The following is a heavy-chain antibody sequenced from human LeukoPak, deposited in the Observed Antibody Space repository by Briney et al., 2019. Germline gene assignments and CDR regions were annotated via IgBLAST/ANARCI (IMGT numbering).Heavy chain of an antibody. V-gene: IGHV1-69*05. J-gene: IGHJ4*02. D-gene: IGHD2-2*01. CDR1: GGTFISYA. CDR3: ARAATQYCSRTSCYLNY. CDR2: IIPIFGRA. Sequence: SGKVSCKASGGTFISYAISWGRQAPGQGLEWMGGIIPIFGRANYAQKFQGRVTVTTDESTSKAYMELSSLRSEVTAVYYCARAATQYCSRTSCYLNYWGQGPLVTVSS.